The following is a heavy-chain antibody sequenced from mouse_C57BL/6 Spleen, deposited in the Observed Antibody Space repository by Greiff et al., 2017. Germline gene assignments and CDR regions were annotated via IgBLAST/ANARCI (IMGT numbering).Heavy chain of an antibody. Sequence: EVKLMESEGGLVQPGSSMKLSCTASGFTFSDYYMAWVRQVPEKGLEWVANINYDGSSTYYLDSLKSRFIISRDNAKNILYLQLSSLKSEDTATYYCARDRYHGYFDVWGTGTTVTVSS. D-gene: IGHD2-14*01. CDR3: ARDRYHGYFDV. CDR1: GFTFSDYY. J-gene: IGHJ1*03. CDR2: INYDGSST. V-gene: IGHV5-16*01.